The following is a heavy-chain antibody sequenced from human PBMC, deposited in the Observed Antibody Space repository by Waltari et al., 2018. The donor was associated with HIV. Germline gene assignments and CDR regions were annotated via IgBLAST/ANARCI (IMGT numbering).Heavy chain of an antibody. D-gene: IGHD2-21*01. V-gene: IGHV3-66*01. CDR2: LYIGGST. Sequence: EVQLEESGGGLVQPGGSLRLSCGASGFIVSSNYMSWVRQAPGKGLEWVSVLYIGGSTYYADSVRGRFTIYRDSSKNTLFLQMNSLRTDDTAVYYCARVFSEAFFDYWGQGTLVTVSS. J-gene: IGHJ4*02. CDR3: ARVFSEAFFDY. CDR1: GFIVSSNY.